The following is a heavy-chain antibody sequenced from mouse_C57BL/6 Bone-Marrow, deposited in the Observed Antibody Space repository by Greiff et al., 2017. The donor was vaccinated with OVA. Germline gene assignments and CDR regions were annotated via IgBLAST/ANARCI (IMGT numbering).Heavy chain of an antibody. J-gene: IGHJ4*01. Sequence: QVQLQQPGAELVKPGASVKLSCKASGYTFTSYWMQWVKQRPGQGLEWIGEIDPSDSYTNYNQKFKGKATLTVDTSSSTAYMQLSSLTSEDSAVYYCARWRWLLPYAMDYWGQGTSVTVSS. CDR3: ARWRWLLPYAMDY. CDR1: GYTFTSYW. V-gene: IGHV1-50*01. D-gene: IGHD2-3*01. CDR2: IDPSDSYT.